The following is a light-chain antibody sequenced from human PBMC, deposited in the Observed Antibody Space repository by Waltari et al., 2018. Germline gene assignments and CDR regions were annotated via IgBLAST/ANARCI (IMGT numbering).Light chain of an antibody. CDR3: SSYTSSSTLVV. Sequence: QSALTQPASVSGSPGQSITISCTGTSSDAGGYNYASWYQQHPGKAPKLMIYDVRNRPSGVSKRFSGSKSGNTASLTISGLQAEDEADYYCSSYTSSSTLVVFGGGTKLTVL. J-gene: IGLJ2*01. CDR1: SSDAGGYNY. CDR2: DVR. V-gene: IGLV2-14*03.